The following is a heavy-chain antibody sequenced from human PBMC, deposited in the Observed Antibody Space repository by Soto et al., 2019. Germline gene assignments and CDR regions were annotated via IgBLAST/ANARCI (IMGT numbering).Heavy chain of an antibody. CDR2: IIPIPGTA. CDR1: GGTFGSYA. J-gene: IGHJ6*02. D-gene: IGHD2-2*01. CDR3: ARSQGSSTSLEIYYYYYYGMDV. V-gene: IGHV1-69*01. Sequence: QVQLVQSGAEVKKPGSSVKVSCKASGGTFGSYAISWVRQAPGQGLEWMGGIIPIPGTANYAPKFQGRVTLGADESTSTAYMELSSLRSEDTAVYYCARSQGSSTSLEIYYYYYYGMDVWGQGTTVTVSS.